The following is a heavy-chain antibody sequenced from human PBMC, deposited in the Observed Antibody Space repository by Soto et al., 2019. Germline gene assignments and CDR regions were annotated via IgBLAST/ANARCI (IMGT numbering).Heavy chain of an antibody. J-gene: IGHJ5*02. CDR1: GYTFTSYG. CDR3: VRDASSGYRGWWDP. CDR2: LIPYNGDT. V-gene: IGHV1-18*01. Sequence: QVQLVQSGAEVKKPGASVKVSCKASGYTFTSYGISWVRQAPGQGLEWMGLLIPYNGDTIYAQKFQGRVILTTDTATSTAYMELGRLRSDDTAVYYCVRDASSGYRGWWDPWGQGTLVTVSS. D-gene: IGHD5-18*01.